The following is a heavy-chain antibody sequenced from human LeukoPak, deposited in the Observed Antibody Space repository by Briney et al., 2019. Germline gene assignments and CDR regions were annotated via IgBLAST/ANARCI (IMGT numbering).Heavy chain of an antibody. CDR1: GFTFSSYS. D-gene: IGHD3-22*01. CDR3: WPIYDSSVRLPGTDY. J-gene: IGHJ4*02. CDR2: ISSSSSYI. V-gene: IGHV3-21*01. Sequence: GGSLRLSCAASGFTFSSYSMNWVRQAPGKGLEWVSSISSSSSYIYYADSVKGRFTISRDNAKNSLYLQMNSLRAEDTAVYYCWPIYDSSVRLPGTDYWGQGTLVTVSS.